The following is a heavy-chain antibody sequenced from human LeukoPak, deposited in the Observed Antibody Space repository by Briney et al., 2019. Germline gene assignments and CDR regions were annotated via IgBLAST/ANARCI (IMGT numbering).Heavy chain of an antibody. D-gene: IGHD2-15*01. Sequence: GGSLRLSCAASTFTFSSYWMSWVRQAPGKGLEWVANIEQDGSEKYYVDSVKGRFTISRDNAKNSLYLQMNSLRAEDTAVYYCAREVVVVAANSRFDPWGQGTLVTVSS. CDR1: TFTFSSYW. CDR2: IEQDGSEK. J-gene: IGHJ5*02. V-gene: IGHV3-7*01. CDR3: AREVVVVAANSRFDP.